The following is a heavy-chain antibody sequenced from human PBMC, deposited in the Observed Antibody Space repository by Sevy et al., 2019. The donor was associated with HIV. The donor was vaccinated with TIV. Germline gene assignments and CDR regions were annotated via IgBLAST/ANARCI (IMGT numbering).Heavy chain of an antibody. J-gene: IGHJ4*02. D-gene: IGHD6-13*01. CDR1: GYSFTSYW. CDR3: ARRDPIYSNNPFDY. V-gene: IGHV5-51*01. Sequence: ASVKVSCKGSGYSFTSYWIGWVRQMPGKGLEWMGIIYPGDSDTRYSPSFQGQVTISADKSISTAYLQWSSLKASDTAMYYCARRDPIYSNNPFDYWGQGTLVTVSS. CDR2: IYPGDSDT.